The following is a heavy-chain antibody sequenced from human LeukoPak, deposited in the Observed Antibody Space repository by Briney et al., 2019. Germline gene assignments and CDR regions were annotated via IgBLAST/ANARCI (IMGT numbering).Heavy chain of an antibody. CDR1: GYTFTSYG. D-gene: IGHD2-2*01. J-gene: IGHJ4*02. CDR2: IIPIFGTA. Sequence: SVKVSCKASGYTFTSYGISWVRQAPGQGLEWMGGIIPIFGTANYAQKFQGRVTITADESTSTAYMELSSLRSEDTAVYYCVSGKRGSSYFDYWGQGTLVTVSS. CDR3: VSGKRGSSYFDY. V-gene: IGHV1-69*13.